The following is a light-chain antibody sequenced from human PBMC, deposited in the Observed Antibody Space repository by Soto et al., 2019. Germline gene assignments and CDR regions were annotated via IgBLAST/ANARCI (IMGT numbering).Light chain of an antibody. CDR1: SSNIGAGYD. J-gene: IGLJ1*01. V-gene: IGLV1-40*01. CDR3: QSYDSSLSGLYV. CDR2: GNS. Sequence: QSVLTQPPSVSGAPGQRVTISCTGSSSNIGAGYDVHWYQQLPGTAPKLLIYGNSNRPSGVPDRFSGSKSGTSASLAITGLQAEDEADYYCQSYDSSLSGLYVFGTGTQLIVL.